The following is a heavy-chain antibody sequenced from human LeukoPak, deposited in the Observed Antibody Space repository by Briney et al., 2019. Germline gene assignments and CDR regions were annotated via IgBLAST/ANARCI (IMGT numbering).Heavy chain of an antibody. CDR3: ARVKYGDYVYYYYCYGMDV. CDR2: ISSSSRYI. V-gene: IGHV3-21*04. Sequence: GGSLRLSCAASGFTFSSYAMSWVRQAPGRGREWVPSISSSSRYIYYADSVKGRFTMSRDSAKNSLYLQMNSLRAEDTAVYYCARVKYGDYVYYYYCYGMDVWGQGTTVTVSS. D-gene: IGHD4-17*01. J-gene: IGHJ6*02. CDR1: GFTFSSYA.